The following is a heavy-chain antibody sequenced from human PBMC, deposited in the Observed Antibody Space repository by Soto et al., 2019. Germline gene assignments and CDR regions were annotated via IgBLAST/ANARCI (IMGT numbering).Heavy chain of an antibody. D-gene: IGHD3-10*01. CDR2: MNPNSGNT. V-gene: IGHV1-8*01. CDR3: ARGINYYASGDDAFDI. J-gene: IGHJ3*02. Sequence: QVQLVQSGAEVKKPGASVKVSCKASGYTFTSYDINWVRQATGQGLEWMGWMNPNSGNTGYAQKFQGRVTMTRNTGISTAYMELSSLRSEDTAVYYCARGINYYASGDDAFDIWGQGTMVTVSS. CDR1: GYTFTSYD.